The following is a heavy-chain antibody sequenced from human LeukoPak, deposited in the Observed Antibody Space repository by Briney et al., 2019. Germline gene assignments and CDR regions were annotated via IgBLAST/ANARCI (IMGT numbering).Heavy chain of an antibody. CDR3: ARGRNSALVTPSDY. J-gene: IGHJ4*02. Sequence: PGGSLRLSCAASGFTFSAYAMYWVRQAPGKGLEWVAVISYDGSNAYCADSVKGRFTISRDTSKNTLYLQMNSLRPEDTAVYYCARGRNSALVTPSDYWGQGALVTVSS. D-gene: IGHD5-18*01. CDR1: GFTFSAYA. V-gene: IGHV3-30*04. CDR2: ISYDGSNA.